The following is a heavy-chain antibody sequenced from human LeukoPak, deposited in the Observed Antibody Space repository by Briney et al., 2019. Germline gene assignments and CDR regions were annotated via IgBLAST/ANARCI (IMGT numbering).Heavy chain of an antibody. J-gene: IGHJ4*02. V-gene: IGHV4-30-4*01. CDR1: GGSISSGDYY. CDR2: IYYSGST. Sequence: SETLSLTCTVSGGSISSGDYYWSWIRQPPGKGLEWIGYIYYSGSTYYNPSLKSRVTKSVDTSKNQFSLKLSSVTAADTAVYYCARAAVGVVDYWGQGTLVTVSS. CDR3: ARAAVGVVDY. D-gene: IGHD6-19*01.